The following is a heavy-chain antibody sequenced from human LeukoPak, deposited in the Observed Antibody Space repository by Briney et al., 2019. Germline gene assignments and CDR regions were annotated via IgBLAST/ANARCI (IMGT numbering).Heavy chain of an antibody. CDR3: AREVGPYYFDY. Sequence: PSETLSLTCTVSGASIGTYYWTWIRQPPGKGLEWIGYIYYSGSTDFNPSLKSRVTISVDTSKNQFSLKLSSVTAADTAVYYCAREVGPYYFDYWGQGTLVSVSS. J-gene: IGHJ4*02. CDR1: GASIGTYY. V-gene: IGHV4-59*12. D-gene: IGHD1-26*01. CDR2: IYYSGST.